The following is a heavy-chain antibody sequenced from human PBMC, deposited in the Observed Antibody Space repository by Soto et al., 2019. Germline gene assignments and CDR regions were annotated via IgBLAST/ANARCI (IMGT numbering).Heavy chain of an antibody. V-gene: IGHV3-30*18. CDR1: GFTFSSYG. D-gene: IGHD6-19*01. J-gene: IGHJ4*02. CDR2: ISYDGSNK. Sequence: QVQLVESGGGVVQPGRSLRLSCAASGFTFSSYGMHWVRQAPGKGLEWVAVISYDGSNKYYADSVKGRFTISRDNSKNTLDLQMNSLRAEDTAVYYCAKRRVAGERRYYFDYWGQGTLVTVSS. CDR3: AKRRVAGERRYYFDY.